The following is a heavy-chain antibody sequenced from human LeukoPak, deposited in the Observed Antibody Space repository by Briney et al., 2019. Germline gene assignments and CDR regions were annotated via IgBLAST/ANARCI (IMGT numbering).Heavy chain of an antibody. V-gene: IGHV5-51*01. D-gene: IGHD3-10*01. Sequence: GESLKISCKGSGYTFTSYWIGWVRQMPGKGLEWMGIIYPGDSYTRYSPSFQGQVTISADKSISTAYLQWSSLKASDTAMYYCARIIASGSSEVRFDPWGQGTLVTVSS. J-gene: IGHJ5*02. CDR3: ARIIASGSSEVRFDP. CDR2: IYPGDSYT. CDR1: GYTFTSYW.